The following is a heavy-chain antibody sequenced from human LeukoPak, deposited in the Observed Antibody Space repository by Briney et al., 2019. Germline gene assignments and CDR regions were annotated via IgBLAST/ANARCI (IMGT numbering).Heavy chain of an antibody. Sequence: PGGSLRLSCAASGFTFSSYGMHWVRQAPGEGLEWVAVIWYDGSNKYYADSVKGRFTISRDNSKNTLYLQMNSLRAEDTAVYYCAKDYYYDSSGYYLDWGQGTLVTVSS. CDR3: AKDYYYDSSGYYLD. V-gene: IGHV3-33*06. CDR2: IWYDGSNK. J-gene: IGHJ4*02. CDR1: GFTFSSYG. D-gene: IGHD3-22*01.